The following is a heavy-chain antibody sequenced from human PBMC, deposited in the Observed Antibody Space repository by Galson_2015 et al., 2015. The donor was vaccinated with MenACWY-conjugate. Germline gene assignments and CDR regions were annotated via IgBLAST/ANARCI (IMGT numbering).Heavy chain of an antibody. CDR3: AREGIRVDDYAFEI. CDR2: INTNTGNP. Sequence: SVKVSCKASGYTFNRYAMNWVRQAPGQGLEWMGWINTNTGNPTYGQGFAGRFVLSLDTSVSTAYLQISSLKAEDTAVYYCAREGIRVDDYAFEIWGQGTMVPVSS. V-gene: IGHV7-4-1*02. CDR1: GYTFNRYA. J-gene: IGHJ3*02. D-gene: IGHD3-16*01.